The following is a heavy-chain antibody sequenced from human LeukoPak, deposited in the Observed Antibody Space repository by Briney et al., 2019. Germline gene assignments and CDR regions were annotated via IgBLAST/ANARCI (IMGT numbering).Heavy chain of an antibody. D-gene: IGHD4-11*01. CDR3: ASTEVTTSYFDY. J-gene: IGHJ4*02. V-gene: IGHV3-21*01. Sequence: GGSLRLSCAASGFTFSSYSMNWVRQAPGKGLEWVSSISSSSSYIYYADSVKGRFTISRDNAKNSLYLQMNSLRAEDTAVHYCASTEVTTSYFDYWGQGTLVTVSS. CDR1: GFTFSSYS. CDR2: ISSSSSYI.